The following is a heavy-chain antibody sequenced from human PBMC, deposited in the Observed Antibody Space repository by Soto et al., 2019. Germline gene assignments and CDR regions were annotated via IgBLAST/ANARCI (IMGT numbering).Heavy chain of an antibody. CDR2: SYYRRST. CDR3: ASELKHRPYGMDV. V-gene: IGHV4-30-4*01. Sequence: TRSRTGSVCSGSISSGNYYCIWSRHPPVNGLDCIGYSYYRRSTYYNPSLKSRVTISVDTSQNQFSLKLSSVTASDTAGYDCASELKHRPYGMDVWGQGTTVASSS. J-gene: IGHJ6*01. D-gene: IGHD2-8*01. CDR1: SGSISSGNYY.